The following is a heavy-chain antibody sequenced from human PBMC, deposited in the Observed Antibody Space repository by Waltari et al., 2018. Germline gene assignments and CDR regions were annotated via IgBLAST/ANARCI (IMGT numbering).Heavy chain of an antibody. D-gene: IGHD4-4*01. CDR1: GFTFSRYE. V-gene: IGHV3-48*03. CDR2: ISSIGSTI. J-gene: IGHJ4*02. CDR3: ARADYSKYFDY. Sequence: EVQLVESGGGLVQPGGSLRLSCVASGFTFSRYEMNWVRQAPGKGLEWVSYISSIGSTIYYADSVKGRFTISRDNAKNSLYLQMNSLRAEDTAVYYCARADYSKYFDYWGQGTLVTVSS.